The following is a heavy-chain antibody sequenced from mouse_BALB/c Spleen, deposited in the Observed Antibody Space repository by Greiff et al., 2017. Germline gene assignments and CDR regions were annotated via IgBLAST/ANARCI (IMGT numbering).Heavy chain of an antibody. CDR3: AREGAYYGSSFLYSYAMDY. D-gene: IGHD1-1*01. CDR1: GFNINDYY. J-gene: IGHJ4*01. Sequence: EVQLQQSGAELVRPGGLVKLSCKASGFNINDYYMHWVQQAPGQGLEWIGWIDPENGNIIYDPKFQGKASITADTSSNTAYLQLSSLTSEDTAVYYCAREGAYYGSSFLYSYAMDYWGQGTSVTVSS. CDR2: IDPENGNI. V-gene: IGHV14-1*02.